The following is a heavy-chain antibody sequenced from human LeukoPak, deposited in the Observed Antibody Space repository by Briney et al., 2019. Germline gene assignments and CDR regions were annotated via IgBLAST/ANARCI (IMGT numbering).Heavy chain of an antibody. CDR2: MNPNSGNT. V-gene: IGHV1-8*03. Sequence: GASVKVSCKGSGYTFTSYDINWVRQATGQGLEWMGWMNPNSGNTGYAQKFQGRVTITRNTSISTAYMELSSLRSEDTAVYYCARGQGYSYGDLRPAHLFYWGQGTLVTVSS. D-gene: IGHD5-18*01. J-gene: IGHJ4*02. CDR3: ARGQGYSYGDLRPAHLFY. CDR1: GYTFTSYD.